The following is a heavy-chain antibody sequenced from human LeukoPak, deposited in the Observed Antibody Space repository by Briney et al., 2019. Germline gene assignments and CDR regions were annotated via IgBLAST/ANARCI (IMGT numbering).Heavy chain of an antibody. D-gene: IGHD5-12*01. CDR3: ARLISGYDWNPKDY. J-gene: IGHJ4*02. CDR2: INSDGSST. V-gene: IGHV3-74*01. Sequence: PGGPLRLSCAASGFTFSSYWMHWVRQAPGKGLVWVSRINSDGSSTSYVDSVKGRFTISRDNAKNTLYLQMNSLRAEDTAVYYCARLISGYDWNPKDYWGQGTLVTVSS. CDR1: GFTFSSYW.